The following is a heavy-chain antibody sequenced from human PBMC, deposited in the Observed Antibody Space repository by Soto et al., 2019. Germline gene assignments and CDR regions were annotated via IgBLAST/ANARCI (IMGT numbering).Heavy chain of an antibody. V-gene: IGHV1-18*01. J-gene: IGHJ6*02. D-gene: IGHD2-15*01. Sequence: QVQVVQSGAEVKKPGASVKVSCKASGYTFTSYGFSWVRQAPGQGLEWMGWISAYNGNTNYAQKLQGRVTMTTDTSTRTAYMELRSLRSDDPAVYFCARAAMGYCRGGSCPLGMDVWGQGTTVNVSS. CDR3: ARAAMGYCRGGSCPLGMDV. CDR1: GYTFTSYG. CDR2: ISAYNGNT.